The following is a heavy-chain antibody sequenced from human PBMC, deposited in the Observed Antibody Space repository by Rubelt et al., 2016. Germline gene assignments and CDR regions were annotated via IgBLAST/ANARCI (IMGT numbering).Heavy chain of an antibody. CDR3: AKGGNVVVTARLYYFDY. D-gene: IGHD2-21*02. CDR1: GFTFSSYG. CDR2: IRYDGSNK. J-gene: IGHJ4*02. V-gene: IGHV3-30*02. Sequence: QVQLVESGGGVVQPGRSLRLSCAASGFTFSSYGMHWVRQAPGKGLEWVAFIRYDGSNKYYADSVKGRFTISRDNSKNTLYLQMNSRRAEDTAVYYCAKGGNVVVTARLYYFDYWGQGTLVTVSS.